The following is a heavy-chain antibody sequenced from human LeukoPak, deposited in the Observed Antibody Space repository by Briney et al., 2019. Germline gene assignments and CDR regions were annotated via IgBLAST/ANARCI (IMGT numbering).Heavy chain of an antibody. D-gene: IGHD3-3*01. J-gene: IGHJ4*02. V-gene: IGHV1-2*02. CDR2: INPNSDFT. CDR1: GYTFTGYY. CDR3: ARGGSTTFGVLND. Sequence: ASVKVSCKASGYTFTGYYMHWVRLAPGQGLEWMGWINPNSDFTNYAQRFQGRVTMTRDTSISTAYMELSRLASDDTAVYFCARGGSTTFGVLNDWGQGTLVTVSS.